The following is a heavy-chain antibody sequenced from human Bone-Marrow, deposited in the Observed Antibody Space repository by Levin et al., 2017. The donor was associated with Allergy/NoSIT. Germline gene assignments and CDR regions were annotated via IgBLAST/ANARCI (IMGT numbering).Heavy chain of an antibody. CDR2: IYPGDSET. V-gene: IGHV5-51*01. CDR1: GYQFTDRW. CDR3: ARQSDELPPYDGEWVEEHYFDN. J-gene: IGHJ4*02. D-gene: IGHD3-10*01. Sequence: GWSLRLSCQVSGYQFTDRWIGWVRQLPGKGLEWMGNIYPGDSETRSSPSFQGQVTMSVDKSINTAFLHWASLSASDTAMYYCARQSDELPPYDGEWVEEHYFDNWGQGTLVSVSS.